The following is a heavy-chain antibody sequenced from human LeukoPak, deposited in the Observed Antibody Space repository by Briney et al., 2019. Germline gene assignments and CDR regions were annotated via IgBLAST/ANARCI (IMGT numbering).Heavy chain of an antibody. Sequence: SETLSLTCTVSGGSISSYYWSWIRQPPGKGLEWIGYIYYSGSTNYNPSLKSRVTISVDTSKNQFSLKLSSVTAADMAVYYCARGLGSSWHYYYFDYWGQGTLVTVSS. J-gene: IGHJ4*02. CDR2: IYYSGST. V-gene: IGHV4-59*01. CDR3: ARGLGSSWHYYYFDY. D-gene: IGHD6-13*01. CDR1: GGSISSYY.